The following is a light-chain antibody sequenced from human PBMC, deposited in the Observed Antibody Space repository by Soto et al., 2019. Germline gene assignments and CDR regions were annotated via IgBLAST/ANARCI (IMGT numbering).Light chain of an antibody. CDR2: GAS. CDR3: QQYNDWPPT. Sequence: EIVLTQSPATLSLSPGERATLSCRASQSVGNNLAWYQQKPGQAPRLLIYGASTRATGVPARFSGSGSATQFTLTISSLQSEDFGLYYCQQYNDWPPTFGQGTKVDI. V-gene: IGKV3-15*01. CDR1: QSVGNN. J-gene: IGKJ1*01.